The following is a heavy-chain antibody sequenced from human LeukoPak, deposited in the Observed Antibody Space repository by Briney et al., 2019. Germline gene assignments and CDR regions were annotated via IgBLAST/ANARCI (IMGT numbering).Heavy chain of an antibody. CDR3: ARDQELAAAGMGIFDY. D-gene: IGHD6-13*01. J-gene: IGHJ4*02. CDR1: GFTFSTYG. Sequence: GGSLRLSCAASGFTFSTYGMTWVRQAPGKGLEWVSYISSSSSTIYYADSVKGRFTISRDNAKNSLYLQMNSLRAEDTAVYYCARDQELAAAGMGIFDYWGQGTLVTVSS. V-gene: IGHV3-48*01. CDR2: ISSSSSTI.